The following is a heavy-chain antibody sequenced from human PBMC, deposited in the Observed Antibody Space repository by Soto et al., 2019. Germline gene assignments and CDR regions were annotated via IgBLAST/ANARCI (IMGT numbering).Heavy chain of an antibody. CDR2: IYHSGST. Sequence: SETLSLTCTVSGGSINSYYWSWIRQPPGKGLEWIGYIYHSGSTNYNPSLKSRVTISVYTSKSQFSLKLNSVTAADTAVYYCARGGSGYDPIDYWGQGTLVTVSS. CDR1: GGSINSYY. J-gene: IGHJ4*02. CDR3: ARGGSGYDPIDY. D-gene: IGHD5-12*01. V-gene: IGHV4-59*01.